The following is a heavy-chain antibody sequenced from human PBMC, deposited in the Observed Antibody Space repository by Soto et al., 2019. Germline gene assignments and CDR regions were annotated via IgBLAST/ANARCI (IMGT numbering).Heavy chain of an antibody. V-gene: IGHV1-8*01. CDR1: GYTFTSYD. CDR2: VNPNGGNT. D-gene: IGHD2-8*01. Sequence: GASVKVSCKASGYTFTSYDINWVRQATGQGLEWMGWVNPNGGNTVYAQNFQGRVAMTRNTSISTAYMELSSLRSEDTAVYYCARDSPPYCSIGICFRGWFDPWGQGTLVTVSS. J-gene: IGHJ5*02. CDR3: ARDSPPYCSIGICFRGWFDP.